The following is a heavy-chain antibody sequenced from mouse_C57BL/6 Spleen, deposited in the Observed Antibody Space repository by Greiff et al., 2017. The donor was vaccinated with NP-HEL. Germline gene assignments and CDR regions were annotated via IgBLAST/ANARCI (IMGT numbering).Heavy chain of an antibody. CDR3: ARPQLGQRNYFDD. J-gene: IGHJ2*01. V-gene: IGHV5-9*01. CDR1: GFTFSSYT. D-gene: IGHD4-1*02. Sequence: EVQGVESGGGLVKPGGSLKLSCAASGFTFSSYTMSWVRQTPEKRLEWVATISGGGGNTYYPDSVKGRFTISRDNAKNTLYLQMSSLRSEDTALYYCARPQLGQRNYFDDWGQGTTLTVAS. CDR2: ISGGGGNT.